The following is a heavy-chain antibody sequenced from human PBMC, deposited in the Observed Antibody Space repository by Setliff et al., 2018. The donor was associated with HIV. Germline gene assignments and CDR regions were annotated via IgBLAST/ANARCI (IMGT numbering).Heavy chain of an antibody. Sequence: RASVKVSCKASGYSFSSYGIAWVRQAPGQGLEWMGWISPFNGETNYAQKIQGRVSMTTDIPTATVYMELKSLRSDDTAVYYCARVPQKISLVRGDYNWLDKWGQGTLVTVSS. CDR2: ISPFNGET. CDR1: GYSFSSYG. J-gene: IGHJ5*02. D-gene: IGHD3-10*01. V-gene: IGHV1-18*01. CDR3: ARVPQKISLVRGDYNWLDK.